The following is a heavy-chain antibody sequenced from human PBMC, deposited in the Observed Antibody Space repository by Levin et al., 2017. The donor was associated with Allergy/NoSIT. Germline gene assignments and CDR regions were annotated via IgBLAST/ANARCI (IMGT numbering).Heavy chain of an antibody. CDR1: GYTFTSYD. V-gene: IGHV1-8*01. Sequence: GGSLRLSCKASGYTFTSYDINWVRQATGQGLEWMGWMNPNSGNTGYAQKFQGRVTMTRNTSISTAYMELSSLRSEDTAVYYCSTYSSCYNYYYYGMDGWGQGTTVTVSS. D-gene: IGHD3-22*01. CDR2: MNPNSGNT. J-gene: IGHJ6*02. CDR3: STYSSCYNYYYYGMDG.